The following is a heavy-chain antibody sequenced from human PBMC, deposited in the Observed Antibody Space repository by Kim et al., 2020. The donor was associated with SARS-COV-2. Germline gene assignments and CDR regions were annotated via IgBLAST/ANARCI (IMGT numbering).Heavy chain of an antibody. CDR3: ARHIGSAYYDFWSGYFVDGGRHYYYYGMDV. D-gene: IGHD3-3*01. CDR2: IYYSGST. CDR1: GGSISSYY. J-gene: IGHJ6*02. Sequence: SETLSLTCTVSGGSISSYYWSWIRQPPGKGLEWIGYIYYSGSTNYNPSLKSRVTISVDTSKNQFSLKLSSVTAADTAVYYCARHIGSAYYDFWSGYFVDGGRHYYYYGMDVWGQGTTVTVSS. V-gene: IGHV4-59*08.